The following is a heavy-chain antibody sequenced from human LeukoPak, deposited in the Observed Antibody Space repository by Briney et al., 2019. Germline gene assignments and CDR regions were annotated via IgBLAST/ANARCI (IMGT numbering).Heavy chain of an antibody. D-gene: IGHD6-13*01. CDR2: ISDDGNYI. CDR3: ASDPHSAAANWFDP. V-gene: IGHV3-21*01. CDR1: GFSFSTYW. J-gene: IGHJ5*02. Sequence: KTGGSLRLSCAASGFSFSTYWMNWVRQAPGKGLEWVSSISDDGNYIYYGDSVKGRFTISRDNANNSLDLQMHSLRAEDTAVYYCASDPHSAAANWFDPWGQGTLVTVSS.